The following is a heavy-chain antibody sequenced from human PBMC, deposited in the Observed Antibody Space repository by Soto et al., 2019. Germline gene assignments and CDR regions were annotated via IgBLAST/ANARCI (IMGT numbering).Heavy chain of an antibody. CDR2: IYHSGST. Sequence: QVQLQESGPGLLKPSQTLSLTCTVSGDSISRGGYYWNWIRQHPRKGLEWIGYIYHSGSTNYNPSLKSRVTISVATSKNQLSLELSSVTAADTALYYCARDGAGAYGLGWFDHWGQGILVTVSS. CDR1: GDSISRGGYY. D-gene: IGHD2-21*01. CDR3: ARDGAGAYGLGWFDH. V-gene: IGHV4-31*03. J-gene: IGHJ5*02.